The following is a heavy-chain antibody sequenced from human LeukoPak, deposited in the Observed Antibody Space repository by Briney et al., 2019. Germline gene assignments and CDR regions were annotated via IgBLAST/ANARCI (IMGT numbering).Heavy chain of an antibody. D-gene: IGHD2-2*02. V-gene: IGHV4-30-2*01. J-gene: IGHJ4*02. CDR2: IYHSGST. CDR1: GGSISSGGYY. Sequence: SETLSLTCTVSGGSISSGGYYWRWIRQPPGKGLEWIGYIYHSGSTYYNPSLKSRVTISVDRSKNQFSLKLSSVTAADTAVYYCARYRYCSSTSCYTGGYFDYWGQGTLVTVSS. CDR3: ARYRYCSSTSCYTGGYFDY.